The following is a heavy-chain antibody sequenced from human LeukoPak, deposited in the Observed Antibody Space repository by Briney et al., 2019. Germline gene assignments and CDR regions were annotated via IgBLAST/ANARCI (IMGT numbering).Heavy chain of an antibody. V-gene: IGHV3-33*01. CDR3: ARDTLRYFDWLPMGYYYYGMDV. D-gene: IGHD3-9*01. Sequence: GGSLRLSCAASGFTFSSYGMHWVRQAPGKGLEWVAVIWYDGSNKYYADSVKGRFTISRDNSKNTLYLQMNSLRAEDTAVYYCARDTLRYFDWLPMGYYYYGMDVWGQGTTVTVSS. CDR1: GFTFSSYG. J-gene: IGHJ6*02. CDR2: IWYDGSNK.